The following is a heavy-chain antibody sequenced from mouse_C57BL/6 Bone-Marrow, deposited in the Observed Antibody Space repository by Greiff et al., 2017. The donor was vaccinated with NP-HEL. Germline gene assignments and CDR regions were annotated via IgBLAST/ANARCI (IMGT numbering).Heavy chain of an antibody. J-gene: IGHJ2*01. D-gene: IGHD1-1*01. Sequence: QVHVKQSGAELVRPGTSVKVSCKASGYAFTNYLIEWVKQRPGQGLEWIGVINPGSGGTNYNEKFKGKATLTADKSSSTAYMQLSILTSGDSAVYFCARDTTVVDDYFDYWGQGTTLTVSS. CDR1: GYAFTNYL. V-gene: IGHV1-54*01. CDR2: INPGSGGT. CDR3: ARDTTVVDDYFDY.